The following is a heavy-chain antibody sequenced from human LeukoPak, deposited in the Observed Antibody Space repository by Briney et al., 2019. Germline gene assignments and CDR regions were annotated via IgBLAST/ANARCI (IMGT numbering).Heavy chain of an antibody. CDR3: ARGVDHAKSGD. D-gene: IGHD3-10*01. CDR1: CDSISSPAYY. Sequence: SETLSLTCTVSCDSISSPAYYWRWSRQPPGKGLEWLGMIHFSGTIYHNPSLMSRVTITVDTSKNQCSLTLTSVTAAYTAVYYVARGVDHAKSGDWGQGTPVTVSS. J-gene: IGHJ4*01. V-gene: IGHV4-39*01. CDR2: IHFSGTI.